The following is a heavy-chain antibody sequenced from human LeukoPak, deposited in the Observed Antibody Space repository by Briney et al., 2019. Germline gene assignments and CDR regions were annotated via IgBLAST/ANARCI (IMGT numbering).Heavy chain of an antibody. CDR1: GFTFSSYE. Sequence: PGGSLRLSCAASGFTFSSYEMNWVRQAPGKGLEWVSYISSSGSTIYYADSVKGRFNISRENAKNSLYLQMNSLRAEDTAVYYCAELGITMIGGVWGKGTTVTISS. CDR2: ISSSGSTI. V-gene: IGHV3-48*03. J-gene: IGHJ6*04. CDR3: AELGITMIGGV. D-gene: IGHD3-10*02.